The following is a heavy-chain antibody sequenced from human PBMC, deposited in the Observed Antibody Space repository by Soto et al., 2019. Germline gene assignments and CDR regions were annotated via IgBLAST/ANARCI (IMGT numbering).Heavy chain of an antibody. D-gene: IGHD2-2*01. CDR3: ANGRSRDDSSPEFDY. J-gene: IGHJ4*02. Sequence: GGSLRLSCAASGFIFSNYAMSWVRQAPGKGLEWVSTISGNGGSTYYADSVKGRFTISRDNSKNTLYLQMDSLRAEDTAVYYCANGRSRDDSSPEFDYWGQGALVTVSS. CDR1: GFIFSNYA. CDR2: ISGNGGST. V-gene: IGHV3-23*01.